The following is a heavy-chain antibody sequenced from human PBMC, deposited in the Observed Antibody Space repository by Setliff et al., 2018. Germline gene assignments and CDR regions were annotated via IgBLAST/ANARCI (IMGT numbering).Heavy chain of an antibody. D-gene: IGHD3-10*01. CDR3: ARGGGYGSGGSFHTAPFDY. CDR2: ICHAGST. J-gene: IGHJ4*02. CDR1: GGSISSGDAS. Sequence: PPETPSLTCAVSGGSISSGDASWSWVRQPPGKGLEWIGYICHAGSTYYNPSLESRVTISIDKPNKQFALELRSLTAADTALYYCARGGGYGSGGSFHTAPFDYWGQGMLVTVSS. V-gene: IGHV4-30-2*01.